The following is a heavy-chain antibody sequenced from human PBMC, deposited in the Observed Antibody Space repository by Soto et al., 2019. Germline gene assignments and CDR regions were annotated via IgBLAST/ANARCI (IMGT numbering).Heavy chain of an antibody. D-gene: IGHD7-27*01. CDR1: GGSISSYY. V-gene: IGHV4-59*01. Sequence: SETLSLTCTVSGGSISSYYWSWIRQPPGKGLEWIGYIYYSGSTNYNPSLKSRVTISVDTSKNQFSLKLSSVTAADTAVYYCARDGDDGFFDYWGQGTLVTVSS. CDR3: ARDGDDGFFDY. CDR2: IYYSGST. J-gene: IGHJ4*02.